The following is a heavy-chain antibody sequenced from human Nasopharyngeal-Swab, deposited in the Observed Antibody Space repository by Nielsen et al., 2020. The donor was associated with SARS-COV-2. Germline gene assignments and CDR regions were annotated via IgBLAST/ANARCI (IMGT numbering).Heavy chain of an antibody. CDR2: IYSGGST. CDR3: ASCHDYGGNGGAFDI. Sequence: GGSLRLSCAASGFTVSSNYMRWVRQAPGKGLEWVSVIYSGGSTYYADSVKGRFTISRDHSKNTLYLQMNSLRAEDTAVYYCASCHDYGGNGGAFDIWGQGTMVTVSS. V-gene: IGHV3-53*01. J-gene: IGHJ3*02. CDR1: GFTVSSNY. D-gene: IGHD4-23*01.